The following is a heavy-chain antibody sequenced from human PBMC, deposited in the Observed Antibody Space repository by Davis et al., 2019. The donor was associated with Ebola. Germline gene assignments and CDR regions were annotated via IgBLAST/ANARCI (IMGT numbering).Heavy chain of an antibody. D-gene: IGHD5/OR15-5a*01. J-gene: IGHJ4*02. V-gene: IGHV2-5*01. CDR3: AHLMSTVSTGYFGH. Sequence: SGPTLVKPTQTLTLTCTFSGFSVTTSGMGVGWIRQPPGKALEWLALIYWNGDKRYTPSLSTRLTLTDDASRDQVVLTLTNMDPSATGTYYCAHLMSTVSTGYFGHWGPGATVTVSS. CDR2: IYWNGDK. CDR1: GFSVTTSGMG.